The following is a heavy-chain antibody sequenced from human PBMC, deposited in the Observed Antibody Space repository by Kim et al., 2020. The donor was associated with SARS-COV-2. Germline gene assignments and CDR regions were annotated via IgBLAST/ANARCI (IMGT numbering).Heavy chain of an antibody. J-gene: IGHJ4*02. Sequence: SYEGSERGRLTIARDKAKSTLYLQMNSMRAEDTAVYYCVRDLDWILHDYWGQGTLVTVSS. D-gene: IGHD3-3*01. CDR3: VRDLDWILHDY. V-gene: IGHV3-74*01.